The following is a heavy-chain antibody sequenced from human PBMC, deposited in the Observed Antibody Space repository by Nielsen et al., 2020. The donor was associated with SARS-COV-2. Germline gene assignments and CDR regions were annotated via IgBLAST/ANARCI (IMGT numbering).Heavy chain of an antibody. V-gene: IGHV3-15*01. Sequence: GESLKISCAASGFTFTNAWMTWVRQAPGKGLEWVGRIKSKTDGGTIDYAAPVKGRFSISTDDSKNTLYLQMNSLKIEDTAVYYCMTDWGSSWDEVDYYYMDVWGKGTTVTVSS. CDR2: IKSKTDGGTI. J-gene: IGHJ6*03. D-gene: IGHD6-13*01. CDR1: GFTFTNAW. CDR3: MTDWGSSWDEVDYYYMDV.